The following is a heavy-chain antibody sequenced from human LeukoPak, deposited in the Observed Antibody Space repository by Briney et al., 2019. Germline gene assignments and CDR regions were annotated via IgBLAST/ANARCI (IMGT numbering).Heavy chain of an antibody. CDR3: ARDTSGWSDAYAWHFDL. Sequence: SETLSLTCSVSGGSISPYYWSWIRQPPGKGLEWIGYIYYSGSTSYNPSLKSRVTISVDTSKNQFSLKLSSVTAADTAVYYCARDTSGWSDAYAWHFDLWGRGTLVTVSS. D-gene: IGHD6-19*01. CDR2: IYYSGST. CDR1: GGSISPYY. V-gene: IGHV4-59*01. J-gene: IGHJ2*01.